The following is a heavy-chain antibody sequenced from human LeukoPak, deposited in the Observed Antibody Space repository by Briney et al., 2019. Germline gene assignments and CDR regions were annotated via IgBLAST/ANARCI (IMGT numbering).Heavy chain of an antibody. D-gene: IGHD5-24*01. CDR2: IYTSGST. V-gene: IGHV4-4*07. J-gene: IGHJ4*02. CDR1: GGSFSSYY. CDR3: ATGDGYNSFDY. Sequence: SETPSLTCTVSGGSFSSYYWSWIRQPAGKGLEWIGRIYTSGSTNYNSSLKSRVTMSVDTSKNQVSLKLSSVTAADTAAYYCATGDGYNSFDYWGQGTLVTVSS.